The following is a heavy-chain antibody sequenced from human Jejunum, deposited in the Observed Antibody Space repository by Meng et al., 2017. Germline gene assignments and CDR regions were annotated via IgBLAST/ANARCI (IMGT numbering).Heavy chain of an antibody. V-gene: IGHV3-7*01. D-gene: IGHD4-11*01. J-gene: IGHJ4*02. CDR1: GFTFSRYW. Sequence: GGSLRLSCAASGFTFSRYWMSWVRQAPGKGLEWVANIKEDGSKKYYVDSVEGRFTISRDNAKNSLYLQINSLRVEDTAVYYCARDSYGNDYWGQGTLVTVSS. CDR3: ARDSYGNDY. CDR2: IKEDGSKK.